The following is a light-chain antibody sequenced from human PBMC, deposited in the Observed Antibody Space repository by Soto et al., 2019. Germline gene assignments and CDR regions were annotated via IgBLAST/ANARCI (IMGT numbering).Light chain of an antibody. Sequence: QSALTQPASVSGSPGQSITISCTGTSSDVGGYDFVSWYQHHPGKAPKLIIYEVTNRPSGLSNRFSGSKSGNTASLTISGLQAEDEADYYCSSFTSTSTLLFGGGTKVTVL. CDR2: EVT. V-gene: IGLV2-14*01. J-gene: IGLJ2*01. CDR3: SSFTSTSTLL. CDR1: SSDVGGYDF.